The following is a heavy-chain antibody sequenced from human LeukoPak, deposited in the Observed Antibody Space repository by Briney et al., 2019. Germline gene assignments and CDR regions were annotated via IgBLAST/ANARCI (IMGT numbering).Heavy chain of an antibody. CDR3: ARARAYSYGLFVARAFDY. CDR1: GYTFTGSY. D-gene: IGHD5-18*01. J-gene: IGHJ4*02. CDR2: ISGYNGDT. V-gene: IGHV1-18*04. Sequence: ASVKVSCKASGYTFTGSYLHWVRQAPGQGLEWMGWISGYNGDTNVAQNLQGRVTMTTDTSTSTAYMELRSLRSDDTAVYYCARARAYSYGLFVARAFDYWGQGTLVTVSS.